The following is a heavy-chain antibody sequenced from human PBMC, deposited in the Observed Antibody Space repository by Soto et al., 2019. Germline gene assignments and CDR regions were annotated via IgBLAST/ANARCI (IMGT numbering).Heavy chain of an antibody. CDR2: ISSNGGST. Sequence: VGSLRLSCSASGFTFSSYAMHWVRQAPGKGLEYVSAISSNGGSTYYADSVKGRFTISRDNSKNTLYLQMSSLRAEDTAVYYCAREGHDLAGYGMDVWGQGTTVTVSS. D-gene: IGHD3-3*01. V-gene: IGHV3-64D*06. CDR1: GFTFSSYA. CDR3: AREGHDLAGYGMDV. J-gene: IGHJ6*02.